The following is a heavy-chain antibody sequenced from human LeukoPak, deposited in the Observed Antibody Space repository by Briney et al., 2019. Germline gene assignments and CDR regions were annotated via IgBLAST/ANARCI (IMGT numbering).Heavy chain of an antibody. CDR3: AREMLAAVAAQS. CDR2: ITSSSSYI. D-gene: IGHD6-19*01. V-gene: IGHV3-21*01. CDR1: GFTFSSYG. Sequence: GGTLRLSCAASGFTFSSYGMSWVRQAPGKGLEWVSSITSSSSYIYYADSVKGRFTISRDNAKNSLYLQMNSLRAEDTAVYYCAREMLAAVAAQSWGQGTLVTVSS. J-gene: IGHJ5*02.